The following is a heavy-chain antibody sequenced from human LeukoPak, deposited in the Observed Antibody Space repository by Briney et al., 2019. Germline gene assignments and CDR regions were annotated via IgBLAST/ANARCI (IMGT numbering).Heavy chain of an antibody. J-gene: IGHJ4*02. D-gene: IGHD2-2*01. V-gene: IGHV1-2*02. CDR3: ARAQPRYCSSTSCYLGDAYFDY. CDR2: INPNSGGT. Sequence: ASVKVSCKASGYTFTDYYMHWVRQAPGQGLEWMGWINPNSGGTNYAQKFQGRVTMTRDTSISTAYMELSRLRSDDTAVYYCARAQPRYCSSTSCYLGDAYFDYWGQGTLVTVSS. CDR1: GYTFTDYY.